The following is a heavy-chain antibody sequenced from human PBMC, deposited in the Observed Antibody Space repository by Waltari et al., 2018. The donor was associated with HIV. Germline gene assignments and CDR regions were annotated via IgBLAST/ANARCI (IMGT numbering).Heavy chain of an antibody. V-gene: IGHV1-69-2*01. D-gene: IGHD1-1*01. CDR2: VDPETGDT. CDR1: GYKFTSYY. J-gene: IGHJ4*02. Sequence: QSGTQVVKARTALTVACRVSGYKFTSYYLHWVKKTPTKSFEWVGRVDPETGDTLYGDHFQTRVTIRVDSSSKTSFLKISDVTTDDSAVYYCLSDAGIWGQGSQVTV. CDR3: LSDAGI.